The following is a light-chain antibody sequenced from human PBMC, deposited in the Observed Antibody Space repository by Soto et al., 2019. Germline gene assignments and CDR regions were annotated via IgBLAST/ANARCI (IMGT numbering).Light chain of an antibody. CDR3: SSYEGSGHWV. Sequence: QSALTQSPSASGSPGQSVTISCTGTSSDVGSYKYVSWYQQHPGKAPKLMIYEVSKRPSGVPDRFSGSKSGNTASLTVSGRHVEEDADYYCSSYEGSGHWVFGAGTKLTVL. J-gene: IGLJ3*02. V-gene: IGLV2-8*01. CDR1: SSDVGSYKY. CDR2: EVS.